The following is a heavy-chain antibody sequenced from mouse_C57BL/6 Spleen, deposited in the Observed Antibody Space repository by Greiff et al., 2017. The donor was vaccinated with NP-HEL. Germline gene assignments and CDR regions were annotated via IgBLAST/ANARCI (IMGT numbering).Heavy chain of an antibody. V-gene: IGHV5-9-1*02. CDR3: TRSTTVVDAMDY. Sequence: DVKLQESGEGLVKPGGSLKLSCAASGFTFSSYAMSWVRQTPEKRLEWVAYISSGGDYIYYADTVKGRFTISRDNARNTLYLQMSSLKSEDTAMYYCTRSTTVVDAMDYWGQGTSVTVSS. D-gene: IGHD1-1*01. CDR2: ISSGGDYI. CDR1: GFTFSSYA. J-gene: IGHJ4*01.